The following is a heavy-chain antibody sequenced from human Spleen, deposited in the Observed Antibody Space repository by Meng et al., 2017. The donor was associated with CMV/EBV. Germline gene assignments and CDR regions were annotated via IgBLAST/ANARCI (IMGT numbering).Heavy chain of an antibody. J-gene: IGHJ4*02. V-gene: IGHV1-69*10. CDR1: SDA. CDR3: ARGGYIVATMDAFKGDALFDY. D-gene: IGHD5-12*01. Sequence: SDAMHWVRQAPGPRLEWVGGIIPILGIANYAQKFQGRVTITADKSTSTAYMELSSLRSEDTAVYYCARGGYIVATMDAFKGDALFDYWGQGTLVTVSS. CDR2: IIPILGIA.